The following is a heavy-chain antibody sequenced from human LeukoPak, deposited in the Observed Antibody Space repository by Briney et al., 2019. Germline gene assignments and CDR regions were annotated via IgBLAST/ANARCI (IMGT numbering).Heavy chain of an antibody. CDR3: ARAVGRGPGEHFDY. V-gene: IGHV3-11*03. J-gene: IGHJ4*02. D-gene: IGHD3-10*01. CDR2: ISNTGSYT. Sequence: GGSLRLSCAVSGLTYSANYMSWIRQAPGKGLEWVSYISNTGSYTNYADSVRGRFTISRDDAENSLFLQMDSLRAEDTAVYYCARAVGRGPGEHFDYWGQGTLVTVSS. CDR1: GLTYSANY.